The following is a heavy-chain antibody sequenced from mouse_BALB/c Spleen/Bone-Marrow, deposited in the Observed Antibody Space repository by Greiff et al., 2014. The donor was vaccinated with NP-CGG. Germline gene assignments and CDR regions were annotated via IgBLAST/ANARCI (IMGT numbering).Heavy chain of an antibody. J-gene: IGHJ4*01. CDR1: GFTFSDYY. V-gene: IGHV5-4*02. CDR3: ARVLRPHYYAIDY. CDR2: ISDGGSYT. Sequence: EVQLVESGGGLVKPGGSLKLSCAASGFTFSDYYMYWVRQTPEKRLEWVATISDGGSYTYYPDSVKGRFTISRDNAKNNLYLQMSSLKAEDTAMYYCARVLRPHYYAIDYWGQGTSVTVSS. D-gene: IGHD1-2*01.